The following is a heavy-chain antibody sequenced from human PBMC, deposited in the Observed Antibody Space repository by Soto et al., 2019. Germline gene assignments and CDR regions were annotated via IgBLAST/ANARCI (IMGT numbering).Heavy chain of an antibody. CDR1: GFNFGNYA. D-gene: IGHD4-17*01. CDR3: AKDKSTGEYSYYRYMDV. J-gene: IGHJ6*03. V-gene: IGHV3-9*01. CDR2: ISWNSGQL. Sequence: EVLLVESGGGLVQPDRPLRLSCEASGFNFGNYAMHWVRQVPGKGLKWVSAISWNSGQLDYADSVRGRFTISRDNGKNSLYLEMNSLRPDDTALYFCAKDKSTGEYSYYRYMDVWGRGTTVIVSS.